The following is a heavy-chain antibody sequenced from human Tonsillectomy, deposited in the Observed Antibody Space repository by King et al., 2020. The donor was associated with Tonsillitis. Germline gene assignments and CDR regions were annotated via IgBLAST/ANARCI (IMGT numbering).Heavy chain of an antibody. CDR3: ARAGGSYSFDY. D-gene: IGHD1-26*01. J-gene: IGHJ4*02. CDR2: VYYSGSP. CDR1: GDSISTYS. V-gene: IGHV4-59*01. Sequence: QLQESGPGLVKPSETLSLTCTVSGDSISTYSWSWIRQPPGKGLEWIAYVYYSGSPNYNPSLKRRVTISVDPSKNQFSLNLSSVTAADTAVYYWARAGGSYSFDYWGQGTLVTVSS.